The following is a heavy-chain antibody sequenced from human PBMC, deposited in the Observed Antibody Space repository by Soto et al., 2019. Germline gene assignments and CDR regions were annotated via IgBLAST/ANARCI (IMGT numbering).Heavy chain of an antibody. V-gene: IGHV1-18*04. Sequence: QIQLVQSGAEVKKPGASVKVSCKASGYTFTSYGISWVRQAPGQGLEWMGWISAYKGNTNFAQKLKGRVTMTTDTSTSTGYMALRSLRSDDTAVYYCARDRLTTAFDYWGQGTLVTVSS. CDR1: GYTFTSYG. CDR3: ARDRLTTAFDY. CDR2: ISAYKGNT. D-gene: IGHD4-17*01. J-gene: IGHJ4*02.